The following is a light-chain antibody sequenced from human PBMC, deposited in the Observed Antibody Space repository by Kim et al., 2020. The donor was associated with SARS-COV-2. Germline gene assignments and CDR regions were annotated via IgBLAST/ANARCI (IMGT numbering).Light chain of an antibody. CDR2: KAS. J-gene: IGKJ2*01. CDR1: QSISSW. Sequence: EIQMTQSPSTLSASVGDRVTITCRASQSISSWLAWYQQKPGKAPKLLIYKASSLESGVPSRFSGSGSGTEFTLTISSLQPDDFATYYCQQYNSYQYTFGQGTKLEI. V-gene: IGKV1-5*03. CDR3: QQYNSYQYT.